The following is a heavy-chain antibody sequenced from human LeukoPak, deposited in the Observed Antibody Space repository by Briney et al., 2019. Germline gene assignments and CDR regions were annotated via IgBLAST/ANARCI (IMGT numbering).Heavy chain of an antibody. J-gene: IGHJ3*02. D-gene: IGHD6-13*01. Sequence: GASVTVSCTASGYTFTNYYMHWVRQAPGPGPEWMGWINPKSGGTDYTQRFQGRVTMTRDTSISTAYMELSGLRSDDTAVYYCARDGVYSTNFDAFDIWGQGTMVTVSS. CDR3: ARDGVYSTNFDAFDI. V-gene: IGHV1-2*02. CDR2: INPKSGGT. CDR1: GYTFTNYY.